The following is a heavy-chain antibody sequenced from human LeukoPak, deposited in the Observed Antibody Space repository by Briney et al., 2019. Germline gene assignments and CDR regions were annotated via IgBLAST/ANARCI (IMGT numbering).Heavy chain of an antibody. CDR1: GYTFTSFD. J-gene: IGHJ4*02. D-gene: IGHD5-24*01. CDR3: ARTRRDGYNLLDY. CDR2: ISVYNGNT. Sequence: ASVKVSCKASGYTFTSFDINWVRQATGQGLEWIGRISVYNGNTSYAQNLQDRITMTTDTSTSTAYMELRSLRSDDTAVYYCARTRRDGYNLLDYWGQGTLVTVSS. V-gene: IGHV1-18*01.